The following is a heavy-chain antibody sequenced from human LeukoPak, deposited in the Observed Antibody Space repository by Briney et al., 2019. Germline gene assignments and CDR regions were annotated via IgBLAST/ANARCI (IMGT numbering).Heavy chain of an antibody. CDR3: AKDTGYYYDSSGYHDY. D-gene: IGHD3-22*01. CDR2: INWNSGSI. J-gene: IGHJ4*02. CDR1: GFTFSNAW. Sequence: GGSLRLSCAASGFTFSNAWMNWVRQAPGKGLEWVSGINWNSGSIGYADSVKGRFTISRDNAKNSLYLQMNSLRAEDTALYYCAKDTGYYYDSSGYHDYWGQGTLVTVSS. V-gene: IGHV3-9*01.